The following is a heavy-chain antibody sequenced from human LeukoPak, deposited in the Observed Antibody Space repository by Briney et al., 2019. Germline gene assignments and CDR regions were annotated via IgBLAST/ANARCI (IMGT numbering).Heavy chain of an antibody. V-gene: IGHV3-23*01. J-gene: IGHJ4*02. Sequence: GGSLRLSCVGSGFTFRSHAMSWVRQAPEKGLEFVSGIYENGGTTYYADSVKGRFTISRDNSKDTLYLHMNSLRAEDTAVYYCVNGYTYGQNWGQGTLVTVSS. CDR3: VNGYTYGQN. CDR2: IYENGGTT. CDR1: GFTFRSHA. D-gene: IGHD5-18*01.